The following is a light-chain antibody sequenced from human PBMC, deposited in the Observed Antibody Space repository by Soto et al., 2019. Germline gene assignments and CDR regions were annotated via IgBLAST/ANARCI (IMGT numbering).Light chain of an antibody. CDR2: GAS. V-gene: IGKV3-15*01. CDR3: QQYNNSPRT. Sequence: EVLLTQSPATLSVSPGERGTLSCRARQSVSSNLAWYQQKPGQAPRILIYGASTRATGIPARFSGSGSGTEFTLTISRLQSEDFQVYYCQQYNNSPRTFGQGTKVDIK. CDR1: QSVSSN. J-gene: IGKJ1*01.